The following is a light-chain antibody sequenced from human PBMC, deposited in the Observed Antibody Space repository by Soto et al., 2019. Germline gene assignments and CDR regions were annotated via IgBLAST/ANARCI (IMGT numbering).Light chain of an antibody. CDR2: DAS. J-gene: IGKJ3*01. CDR3: QQRSNGFT. Sequence: EIVLTQSPATLSLSPGERATLSCRASQSVSIYLAWYQQKPGQAPRLLIYDASNRATGIPARFSGSGSGTDFTLTISSLAPEDFAVYYCQQRSNGFTFGPGTKVDIK. V-gene: IGKV3-11*01. CDR1: QSVSIY.